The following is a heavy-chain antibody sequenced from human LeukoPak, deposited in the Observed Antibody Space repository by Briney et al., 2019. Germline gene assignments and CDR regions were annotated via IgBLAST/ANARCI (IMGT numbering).Heavy chain of an antibody. V-gene: IGHV4-39*07. J-gene: IGHJ5*02. Sequence: GSLRFSCAASGFTVSSNYMSWIRQPPGKGLEWIGSIYYSGSTYYNPSLKSRVTISVDTSKNQFSLKLSSVTAADTAVYYCARVRSNWFDPWGQGTLVTVSS. CDR1: GFTVSSNY. CDR2: IYYSGST. CDR3: ARVRSNWFDP.